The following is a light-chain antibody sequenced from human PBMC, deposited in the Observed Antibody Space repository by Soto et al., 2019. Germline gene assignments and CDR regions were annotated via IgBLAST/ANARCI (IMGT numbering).Light chain of an antibody. CDR2: GAS. Sequence: DTVLTQSPATLSVSPGERAAVSCRASQSLSSNLAWYQQKPGQAPRLLIIGASDRVTGIPARFSGSGSGTEFNLSIRSLQSADFAVYCSQQYYIWPCPFGQGTKVEIK. CDR1: QSLSSN. V-gene: IGKV3-15*01. CDR3: QQYYIWPCP. J-gene: IGKJ1*01.